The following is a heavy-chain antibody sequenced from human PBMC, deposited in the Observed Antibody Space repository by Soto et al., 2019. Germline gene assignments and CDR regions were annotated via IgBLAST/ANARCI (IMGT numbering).Heavy chain of an antibody. D-gene: IGHD1-7*01. CDR2: ISYDGSNK. CDR3: ARAHLELHYYYYGMDV. V-gene: IGHV3-30-3*01. Sequence: QVQLVESGGGVVQPGRSLRLSCAASGFTFSSYAMHWVRQAPGKGLEWVGVISYDGSNKYYADSVKGRFTISSDNSKNTLYLQITSLRAEDTAVYYCARAHLELHYYYYGMDVWGQGTTVTVS. J-gene: IGHJ6*02. CDR1: GFTFSSYA.